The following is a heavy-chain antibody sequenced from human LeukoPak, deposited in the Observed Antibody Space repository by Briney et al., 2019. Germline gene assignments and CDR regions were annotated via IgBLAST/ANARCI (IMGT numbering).Heavy chain of an antibody. CDR3: ARDQPRRGPGNHDY. CDR1: GYTFTTYG. Sequence: GASVKVSFKASGYTFTTYGINWVRQAPGQGLEWMGWISGYDGKTNYAQKLRDRVTMLRDTATSTVYMELRSLTTDDTAVYYCARDQPRRGPGNHDYWGQGTLVTVSS. V-gene: IGHV1-18*01. CDR2: ISGYDGKT. J-gene: IGHJ4*02. D-gene: IGHD1-26*01.